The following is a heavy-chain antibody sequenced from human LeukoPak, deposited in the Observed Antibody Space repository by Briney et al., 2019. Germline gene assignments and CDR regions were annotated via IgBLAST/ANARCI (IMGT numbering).Heavy chain of an antibody. V-gene: IGHV4-30-4*01. CDR2: IYYSGST. Sequence: SETLSLTCTVSGGSISSGDYYWSWIRQPPGKGLEWIGYIYYSGSTYYNPSLKSRVTISVDTSKNQFSLKLSSVTAADTAVYYCARLNIGLERSIDYWGQGTLVTVSS. CDR3: ARLNIGLERSIDY. CDR1: GGSISSGDYY. J-gene: IGHJ4*02. D-gene: IGHD1-1*01.